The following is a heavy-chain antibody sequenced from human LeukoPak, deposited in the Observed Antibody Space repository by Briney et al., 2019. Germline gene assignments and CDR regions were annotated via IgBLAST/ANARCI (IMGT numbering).Heavy chain of an antibody. CDR2: ISGSGGST. V-gene: IGHV3-23*01. CDR3: AKNMARAVTTSNFDY. J-gene: IGHJ4*02. D-gene: IGHD4-17*01. CDR1: GFTFSSYA. Sequence: PGGSLRLSCAASGFTFSSYAMSWVRQAPGKGLEWVSAISGSGGSTYYADSAKGRFTISRDNSKNTLYLQMNSLRAEDTAVYYCAKNMARAVTTSNFDYWGQGTLVTVSS.